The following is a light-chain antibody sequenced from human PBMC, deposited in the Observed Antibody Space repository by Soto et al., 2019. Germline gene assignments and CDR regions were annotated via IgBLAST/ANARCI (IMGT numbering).Light chain of an antibody. Sequence: EIVLTQSPGTLSLSPGETATLSCRASQSVSSNNLAWYHQKPGQTARLLIYGASSRATGIPDRFSGSGSGTDFTHTISRLEPEDFAVYYCQQYDNSITFGQGTRLEIE. CDR3: QQYDNSIT. V-gene: IGKV3-20*01. CDR1: QSVSSNN. J-gene: IGKJ5*01. CDR2: GAS.